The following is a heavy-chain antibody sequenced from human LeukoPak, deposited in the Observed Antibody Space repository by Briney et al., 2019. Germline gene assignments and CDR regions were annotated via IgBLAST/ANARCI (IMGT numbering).Heavy chain of an antibody. V-gene: IGHV3-7*02. CDR1: GFTFRRYW. J-gene: IGHJ4*02. CDR2: IKQDGSEK. CDR3: VGLGENY. Sequence: GGSLRLSCAASGFTFRRYWMSWARQASGKGPEWVANIKQDGSEKYYVDSVKGRFTISRDNAKNSLYLQMNRLRAEDTAVYYCVGLGENYWGQGTLVTVSS. D-gene: IGHD3-10*01.